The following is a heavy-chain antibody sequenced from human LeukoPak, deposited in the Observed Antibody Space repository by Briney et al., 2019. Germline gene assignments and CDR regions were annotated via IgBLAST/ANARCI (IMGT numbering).Heavy chain of an antibody. V-gene: IGHV3-30*02. CDR3: APSEEKQQLDP. J-gene: IGHJ5*02. CDR2: IRYDGGKE. D-gene: IGHD6-13*01. CDR1: GFTFSSYG. Sequence: PGGSLRLSCAASGFTFSSYGMHWVRQAPGQGLGWVALIRYDGGKEYYADSVKGRFTISRDNSKNTLYLQMNSLRAEDTAVYYCAPSEEKQQLDPWGQGTLVTVSS.